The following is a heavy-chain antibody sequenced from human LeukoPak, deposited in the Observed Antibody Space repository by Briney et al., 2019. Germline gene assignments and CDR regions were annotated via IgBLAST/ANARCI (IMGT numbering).Heavy chain of an antibody. CDR3: AREDLEYFDY. Sequence: GGSLRLSCAASGFTFSSYAMHWVRQAPGKGLEWVAVISYDGSNKYYADSVKGRFTISRDNSKNTLYLQMNSLRAKDTAVYYCAREDLEYFDYWGQGTLVTVSS. J-gene: IGHJ4*02. CDR2: ISYDGSNK. V-gene: IGHV3-30-3*01. CDR1: GFTFSSYA. D-gene: IGHD1-1*01.